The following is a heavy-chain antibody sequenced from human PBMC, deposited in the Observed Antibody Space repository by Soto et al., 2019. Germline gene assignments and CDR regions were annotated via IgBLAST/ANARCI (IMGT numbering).Heavy chain of an antibody. J-gene: IGHJ4*02. CDR2: IYFSGST. Sequence: SETLSLTCAVSGGSLSSSSYYWGWIRQPPGKGLEWIGSIYFSGSTHYNVSLTSRVTISVDTSRNQFSLKLSSVTATDTAVYYCARHVRGWQMMLDNWGQGSLVTVSS. CDR1: GGSLSSSSYY. V-gene: IGHV4-39*01. CDR3: ARHVRGWQMMLDN. D-gene: IGHD3-10*01.